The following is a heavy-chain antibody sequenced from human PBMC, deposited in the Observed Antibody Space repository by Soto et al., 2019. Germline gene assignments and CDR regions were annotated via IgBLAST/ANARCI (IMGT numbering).Heavy chain of an antibody. CDR2: IWNDGSNK. D-gene: IGHD1-20*01. J-gene: IGHJ4*02. V-gene: IGHV3-33*01. Sequence: QVQLVESGGGMVQPGRSLRVSCAASGFSFSSYGMHWVRQAPGKGLEWVAFIWNDGSNKFYVDSVKGRFTISRDNSKNKVHLQMNSLRAEDTAVYYCARDNWNDGYYFDNWGQGTLVTVSS. CDR1: GFSFSSYG. CDR3: ARDNWNDGYYFDN.